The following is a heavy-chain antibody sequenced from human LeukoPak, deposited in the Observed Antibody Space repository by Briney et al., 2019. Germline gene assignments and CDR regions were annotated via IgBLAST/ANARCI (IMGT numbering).Heavy chain of an antibody. V-gene: IGHV1-8*01. J-gene: IGHJ6*03. CDR1: GYTFTSYD. CDR3: ARAARLRYFDWSLVYYYYMDV. Sequence: ASVKLSCKASGYTFTSYDINWVRQATGQGLELMGWMNPNSGNTGYAQKFQGRVTMTRNTSISTAYMELSSLRSEDTDVYYCARAARLRYFDWSLVYYYYMDVWGKGPTVTISS. CDR2: MNPNSGNT. D-gene: IGHD3-9*01.